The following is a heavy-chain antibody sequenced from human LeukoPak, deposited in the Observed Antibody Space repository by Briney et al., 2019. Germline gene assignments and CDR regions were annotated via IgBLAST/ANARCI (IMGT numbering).Heavy chain of an antibody. CDR2: ISSSSSII. Sequence: TGGSLRLSCAASGFTFNNYDMNWVRQAPGKGLEWVSYISSSSSIIYYADSVKGRFTISRDTAKNSLYLQMNSLRAEDTAVYYCARSIDIDYWGQGTLVTVSS. CDR3: ARSIDIDY. V-gene: IGHV3-48*01. D-gene: IGHD2-21*01. CDR1: GFTFNNYD. J-gene: IGHJ4*02.